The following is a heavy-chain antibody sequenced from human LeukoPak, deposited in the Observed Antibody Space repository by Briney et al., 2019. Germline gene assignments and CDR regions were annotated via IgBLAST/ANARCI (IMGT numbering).Heavy chain of an antibody. D-gene: IGHD3-16*02. CDR1: GGTFSSYA. J-gene: IGHJ4*02. Sequence: VASVTVSCKAYGGTFSSYAISWVRQDPGQGLEWMGGIIPIFGTANYAQKFQGRVTITADESTSTAYMELSSLRSEDTAVYYCAREGGSYRWGQGTLVTVSS. CDR2: IIPIFGTA. V-gene: IGHV1-69*01. CDR3: AREGGSYR.